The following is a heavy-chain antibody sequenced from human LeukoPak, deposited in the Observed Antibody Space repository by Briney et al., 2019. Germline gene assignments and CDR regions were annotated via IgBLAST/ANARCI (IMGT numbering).Heavy chain of an antibody. V-gene: IGHV4-34*01. Sequence: PSETVSLTCAVYGGSFSGYYWSWIRQPPGKGLEWIGEINQCGRTNYDPSLKSRVTISVDTSKNQFSLKLSSVTAADTAVYYCARSRSPPDVVVVAATDSYFDYWGQGTLLTVSS. D-gene: IGHD2-15*01. J-gene: IGHJ4*02. CDR3: ARSRSPPDVVVVAATDSYFDY. CDR1: GGSFSGYY. CDR2: INQCGRT.